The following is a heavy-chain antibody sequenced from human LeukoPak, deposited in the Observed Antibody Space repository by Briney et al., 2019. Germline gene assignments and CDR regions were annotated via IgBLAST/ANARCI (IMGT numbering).Heavy chain of an antibody. Sequence: SETLSLTCAVSGYSISSGYYWGWIRQPPGKGLEWIGSMYHSGSTYYNPSLKSRVTIPVDTSKNQFSLKLSSVTAADTAVYYCSRRIFGVVIILSSMGAFDIWGQGTMVTVSS. CDR2: MYHSGST. CDR3: SRRIFGVVIILSSMGAFDI. V-gene: IGHV4-38-2*01. CDR1: GYSISSGYY. J-gene: IGHJ3*02. D-gene: IGHD3-3*01.